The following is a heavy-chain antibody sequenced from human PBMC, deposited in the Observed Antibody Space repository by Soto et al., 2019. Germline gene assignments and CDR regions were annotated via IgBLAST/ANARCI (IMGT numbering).Heavy chain of an antibody. V-gene: IGHV3-23*01. CDR2: ITDAGGRT. J-gene: IGHJ5*02. D-gene: IGHD4-17*01. CDR3: AKSVGTYGDDTERAERFDP. CDR1: GITFSDYA. Sequence: EVQLLESGGGLVQPGGSLRLSCAASGITFSDYAMSWVRQAPGKGLEWVSVITDAGGRTYYAASAKGRFTISRDNSKNTLYLQMHSLRAEDTAIYYCAKSVGTYGDDTERAERFDPWGQGTLVTVSS.